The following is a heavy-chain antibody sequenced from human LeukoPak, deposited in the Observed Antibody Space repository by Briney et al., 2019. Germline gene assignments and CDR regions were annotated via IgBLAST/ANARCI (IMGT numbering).Heavy chain of an antibody. Sequence: GGSLRLSCAASGFTFSSYSMDWVRQAPGKGLEWVSYIGGGSSDTHYADSVKGRFTMSRDNAKNSVYLEMNSLRVEDTAVYYCTRDMSSSSWHALDHWGRGILVTVSS. J-gene: IGHJ4*02. CDR3: TRDMSSSSWHALDH. CDR2: IGGGSSDT. CDR1: GFTFSSYS. V-gene: IGHV3-21*06. D-gene: IGHD6-13*01.